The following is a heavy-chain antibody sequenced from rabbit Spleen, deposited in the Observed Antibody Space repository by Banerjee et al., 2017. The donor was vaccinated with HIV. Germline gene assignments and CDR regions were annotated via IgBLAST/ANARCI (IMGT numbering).Heavy chain of an antibody. CDR1: GFSFSSSYY. J-gene: IGHJ4*01. D-gene: IGHD2-1*01. CDR3: ARGSATMTMVITGFYLNF. Sequence: QEQLVEPGGGLVKPGTSLTLTCTASGFSFSSSYYICWVRQAPGKGLECIACIYTGSSGSTYYANWAKGRFTISKTSSTTVTLQMTSLTVADTATYFCARGSATMTMVITGFYLNFWGQGTLVTVS. CDR2: IYTGSSGST. V-gene: IGHV1S45*01.